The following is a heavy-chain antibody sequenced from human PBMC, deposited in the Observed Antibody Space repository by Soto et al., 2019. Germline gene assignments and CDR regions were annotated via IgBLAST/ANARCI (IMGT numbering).Heavy chain of an antibody. CDR2: VDPSDSYT. V-gene: IGHV5-10-1*01. CDR3: ARHPGVVWNYVDY. Sequence: GESLKISCNGSGYIFTSYWISWGRQMPGKGLEWMGRVDPSDSYTNYSPSFQGHVTISADKSISTAYLQWSSLKASDTAMYYCARHPGVVWNYVDYWGQGTLVTVSS. CDR1: GYIFTSYW. D-gene: IGHD2-15*01. J-gene: IGHJ4*02.